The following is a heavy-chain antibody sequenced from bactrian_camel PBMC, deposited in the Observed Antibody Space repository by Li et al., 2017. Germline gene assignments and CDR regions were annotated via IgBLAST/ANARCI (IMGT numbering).Heavy chain of an antibody. D-gene: IGHD7*01. Sequence: QLVESGGGSVQPGGSLRLSCAASGATYSIDYMGWFRQAPGKEREGVATIATRGGSTYYDNSVKGRFTISQDNAKNTVYLQMNSLKPEDSGMYFCASRLGTAFTCNTSERFGYWGRGTQVTVS. V-gene: IGHV3S28*01. CDR2: IATRGGST. CDR1: GATYSIDY. J-gene: IGHJ6*01. CDR3: ASRLGTAFTCNTSERFGY.